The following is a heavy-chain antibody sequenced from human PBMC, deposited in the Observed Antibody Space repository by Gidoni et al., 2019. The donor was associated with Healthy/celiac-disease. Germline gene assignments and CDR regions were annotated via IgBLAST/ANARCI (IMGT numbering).Heavy chain of an antibody. CDR3: AREDGANWNLNEY. D-gene: IGHD1-20*01. V-gene: IGHV3-66*01. Sequence: VQVVESGGGLVQPGGSLPLSCAASGFTVRSNFMSWVRQAPGKGLEWVSVIYRRDTIHYADSVKGRFTVSRDPDHTTMILQMNSLRPEDTAIYFCAREDGANWNLNEYWGQGTPVTVSS. J-gene: IGHJ4*02. CDR1: GFTVRSNF. CDR2: IYRRDTI.